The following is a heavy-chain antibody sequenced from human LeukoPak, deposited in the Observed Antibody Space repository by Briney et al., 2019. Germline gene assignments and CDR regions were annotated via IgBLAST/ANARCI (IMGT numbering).Heavy chain of an antibody. CDR1: GFTFSSYA. CDR2: ISGSGGST. CDR3: AKVAGYYDSGTYYIDN. Sequence: GGSLRLSCAASGFTFSSYAMSWVRQAPGKGLEWVSAISGSGGSTYYADSVKGRFTISRDNSKNTLYLQMNSLRAEDTAVYYCAKVAGYYDSGTYYIDNWGQGTLVTVSS. D-gene: IGHD3-10*01. J-gene: IGHJ4*02. V-gene: IGHV3-23*01.